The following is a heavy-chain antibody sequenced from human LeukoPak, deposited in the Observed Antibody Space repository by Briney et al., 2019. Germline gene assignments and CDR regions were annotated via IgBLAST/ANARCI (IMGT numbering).Heavy chain of an antibody. D-gene: IGHD5-24*01. CDR2: IYSSGST. CDR1: GLSVSSNY. J-gene: IGHJ4*02. Sequence: PGGSLRLSCAASGLSVSSNYMSWVRQAPGKGLEWVSLIYSSGSTYYADSVKGRFTISRDNSKNTLYLQMNSLRAEDTAVYYCARDRMATIRTQYYFDYWGQGTLVTVSS. V-gene: IGHV3-53*01. CDR3: ARDRMATIRTQYYFDY.